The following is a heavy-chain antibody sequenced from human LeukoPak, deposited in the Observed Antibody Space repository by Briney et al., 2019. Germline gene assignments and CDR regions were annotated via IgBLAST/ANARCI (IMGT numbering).Heavy chain of an antibody. V-gene: IGHV3-30*03. CDR2: ISYDGSNK. CDR1: GFTFSSYG. Sequence: GRSLRLSCAASGFTFSSYGMHWVRQAPGKGLEWVAVISYDGSNKYYADSVKGRFTISRDNAKNSLYLQMNSLRAEDTAVYYCAHLGGMVIQNWGQGTLVTVSS. J-gene: IGHJ1*01. CDR3: AHLGGMVIQN. D-gene: IGHD3-16*01.